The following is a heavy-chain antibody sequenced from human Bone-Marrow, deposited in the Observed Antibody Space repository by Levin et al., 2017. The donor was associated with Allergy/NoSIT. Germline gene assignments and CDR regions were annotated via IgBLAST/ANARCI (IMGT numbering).Heavy chain of an antibody. V-gene: IGHV3-23*01. D-gene: IGHD2-2*01. Sequence: SCAASGFTFSSYAMSWVRQAPGKGLEWVSAITGGGTGTYYADSAKGRFTISRDNSKNTLYLQVSSLRAEDTAIYYCAKGGGRYCTTSPSCGQVDYWGQGTLVTVSS. CDR1: GFTFSSYA. CDR2: ITGGGTGT. CDR3: AKGGGRYCTTSPSCGQVDY. J-gene: IGHJ4*02.